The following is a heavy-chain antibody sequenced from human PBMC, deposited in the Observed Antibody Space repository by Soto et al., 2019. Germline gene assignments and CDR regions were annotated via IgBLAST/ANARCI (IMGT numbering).Heavy chain of an antibody. CDR2: ISGTASRT. CDR1: GFTPTATP. J-gene: IGHJ4*02. D-gene: IGHD5-18*01. V-gene: IGHV3-23*01. CDR3: ARGNTAMVNPIDY. Sequence: GGSLRLSCAGSGFTPTATPLSWVRQPPGKGLEWVTTISGTASRTYYVDSVKGRFFISRDNSKNTLYLQMNSLRAEDTAIYYCARGNTAMVNPIDYWGQGTLVTVSS.